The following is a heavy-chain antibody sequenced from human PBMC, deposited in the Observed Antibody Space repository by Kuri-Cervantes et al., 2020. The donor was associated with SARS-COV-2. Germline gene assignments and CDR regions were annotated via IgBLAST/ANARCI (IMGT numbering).Heavy chain of an antibody. V-gene: IGHV2-5*02. D-gene: IGHD3-10*01. CDR3: ARMNTMVSLDY. J-gene: IGHJ4*02. Sequence: SGPTLVKPTQTLTLTCTFSGFSLSASGVGVGWIRQPPGKALEWLALIYWDDDKRYSPSLKSRLTITKDTSKTQVVLTMTNMDPVDTATYYCARMNTMVSLDYWGQGTLVTVSS. CDR1: GFSLSASGVG. CDR2: IYWDDDK.